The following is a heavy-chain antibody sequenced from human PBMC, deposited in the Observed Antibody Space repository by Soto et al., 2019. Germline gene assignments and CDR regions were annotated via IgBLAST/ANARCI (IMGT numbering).Heavy chain of an antibody. V-gene: IGHV3-30*18. D-gene: IGHD5-18*01. J-gene: IGHJ3*02. CDR2: ISYDGRNK. CDR3: AKDFGYNYGYDAFDI. CDR1: GFTFSSYG. Sequence: PGGSLRLSCAASGFTFSSYGMHWVRQAPGKGLEWVAVISYDGRNKYYADSVKGRFTISRDNSKDTLYLQMNSLRAEDTAVYYCAKDFGYNYGYDAFDIWGQGTMVTVSS.